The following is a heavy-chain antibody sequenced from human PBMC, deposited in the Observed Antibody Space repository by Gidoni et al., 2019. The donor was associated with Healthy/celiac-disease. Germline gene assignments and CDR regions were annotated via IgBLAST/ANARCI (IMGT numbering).Heavy chain of an antibody. Sequence: MGWISAYNGNINYAQKLQGRVTMTTDTSTSTAYMELRSLRSDDTAVYYCARVGGSSWFEPDFDYWGQGTLVTVSS. D-gene: IGHD6-13*01. V-gene: IGHV1-18*01. CDR2: ISAYNGNI. CDR3: ARVGGSSWFEPDFDY. J-gene: IGHJ4*02.